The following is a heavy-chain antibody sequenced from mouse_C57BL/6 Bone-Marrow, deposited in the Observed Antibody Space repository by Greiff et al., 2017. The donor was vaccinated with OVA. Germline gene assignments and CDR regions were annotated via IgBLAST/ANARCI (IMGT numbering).Heavy chain of an antibody. CDR2: SRNKANDYTT. Sequence: EVKVVESGGGLVQSGRSLRLSCATSGFTFSDFYMEWVRQAPGKGLEWIAASRNKANDYTTEYSASVKGRFIVSRDTSQSILYLQMNALRAEDTAIYYCARDAPGWGFAYWGQGTLVTVSA. D-gene: IGHD3-3*01. CDR1: GFTFSDFY. CDR3: ARDAPGWGFAY. V-gene: IGHV7-1*01. J-gene: IGHJ3*01.